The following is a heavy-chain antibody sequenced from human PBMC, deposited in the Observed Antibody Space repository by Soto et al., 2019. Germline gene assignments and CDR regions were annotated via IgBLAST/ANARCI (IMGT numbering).Heavy chain of an antibody. CDR3: AKERAARGIDY. CDR2: ISTSGGNR. J-gene: IGHJ4*02. V-gene: IGHV3-23*01. D-gene: IGHD6-6*01. CDR1: GFTYTNYA. Sequence: EVRLLESGGGLVQPGGSLRLSCAGSGFTYTNYAMTWVRQTPGKGLEWVSTISTSGGNRYYADSVKGRFTISRDNSENTVYLQMNSLRVDDTALYYCAKERAARGIDYWGPGTLVTVSS.